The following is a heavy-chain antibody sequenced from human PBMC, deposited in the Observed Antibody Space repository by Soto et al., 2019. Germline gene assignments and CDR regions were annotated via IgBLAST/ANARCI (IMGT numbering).Heavy chain of an antibody. CDR2: INHTGST. Sequence: QVQLHQWGAGLPKPSETLSLTCAVYGAPFSGYYWTWIRQPPGKGLEWIGEINHTGSTKYHPSLKSRVTISLDTSKNQFSLSLRSVTAADTAVYYCARGREIFGAVTPFEYWGQGTQVAVSS. CDR3: ARGREIFGAVTPFEY. J-gene: IGHJ4*02. CDR1: GAPFSGYY. D-gene: IGHD3-3*01. V-gene: IGHV4-34*01.